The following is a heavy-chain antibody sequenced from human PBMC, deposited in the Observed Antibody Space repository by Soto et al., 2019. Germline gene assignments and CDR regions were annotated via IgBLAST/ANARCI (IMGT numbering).Heavy chain of an antibody. CDR2: ISTYKGNT. Sequence: QVQLVQSGPEVKKPGASVKVSCKTSGYTFTSYGIAWVRQAPGQGLEWMGWISTYKGNTNYAQKFQGRVTMTTDTATSTADTELRSLRSDDTAVYYCATRSPALDYWGQGTLVTVSS. CDR1: GYTFTSYG. J-gene: IGHJ4*02. CDR3: ATRSPALDY. V-gene: IGHV1-18*01. D-gene: IGHD3-3*02.